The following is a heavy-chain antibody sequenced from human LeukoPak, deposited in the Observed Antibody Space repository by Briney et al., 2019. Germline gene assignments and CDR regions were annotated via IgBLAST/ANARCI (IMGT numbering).Heavy chain of an antibody. V-gene: IGHV4-39*07. CDR2: IYYSGNT. J-gene: IGHJ2*01. CDR3: ARKNGWYFDL. CDR1: GGSISTYY. Sequence: SETLSLTCTVSGGSISTYYWGWIRQAPGKGLEWIGSIYYSGNTYYNPSLKSRVTISVDTSKNQFSLKLSSVTAADTAVYYCARKNGWYFDLWGRGTLVTVSS.